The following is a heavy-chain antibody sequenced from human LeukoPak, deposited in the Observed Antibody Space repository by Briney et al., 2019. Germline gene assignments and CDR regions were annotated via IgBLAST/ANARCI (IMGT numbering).Heavy chain of an antibody. J-gene: IGHJ4*02. CDR1: GGSISSYY. D-gene: IGHD3-22*01. Sequence: SETLSLTCTVSGGSISSYYWSWIRQPPGKGLEWIGYIYYSGSTNYNPSLKSRVTISVDTSKNQFSLKLSSVTAADMAVYYCARVDYYDSSGYLQGAYFDYWGQGTLVTVSS. CDR2: IYYSGST. CDR3: ARVDYYDSSGYLQGAYFDY. V-gene: IGHV4-59*01.